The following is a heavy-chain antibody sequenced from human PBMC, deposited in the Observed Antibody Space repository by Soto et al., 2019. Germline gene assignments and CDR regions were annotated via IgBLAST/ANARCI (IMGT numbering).Heavy chain of an antibody. CDR3: AKNRPPPSTGPIDY. CDR2: ISYDGSDK. Sequence: GGSLRLSCAASGFTFSSYTMHWVRQTPGKGLERVAVISYDGSDKYYADSVKGRFTISRDNSKNTLYLQMNSLRREDTSVYYCAKNRPPPSTGPIDYWGQGTLVTVS. D-gene: IGHD4-17*01. J-gene: IGHJ4*02. CDR1: GFTFSSYT. V-gene: IGHV3-30*04.